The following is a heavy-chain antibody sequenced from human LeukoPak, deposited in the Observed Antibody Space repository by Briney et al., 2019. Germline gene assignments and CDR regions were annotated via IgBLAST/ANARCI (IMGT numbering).Heavy chain of an antibody. CDR3: ARVIGQQQLPNWFDP. D-gene: IGHD6-13*01. Sequence: ASVKVSCKASGYTFTNYFMHWVRQAPGQGLEWMGIINPNSGGTNYAQKFQGRVTMTRDTSISTAYMELSRLRSDDTAVYYCARVIGQQQLPNWFDPWGQGTLVTVPS. J-gene: IGHJ5*02. V-gene: IGHV1-2*02. CDR2: INPNSGGT. CDR1: GYTFTNYF.